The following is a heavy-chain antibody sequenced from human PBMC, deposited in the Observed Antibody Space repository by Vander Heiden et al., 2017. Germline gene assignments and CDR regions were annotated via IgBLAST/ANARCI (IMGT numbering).Heavy chain of an antibody. J-gene: IGHJ4*02. V-gene: IGHV3-48*01. D-gene: IGHD1-26*01. Sequence: EVQLVEPGGGLVPPGGPLRLPCAAASGFTFSRYNMNWVRLAPGKGPEWVSYISASSSKTYYADSVKGRFTISRDNARNSLYLQMDSLRAEDTAVYYCVRAYSGTSYGYFYWGQGTLVTVSS. CDR2: ISASSSKT. CDR3: VRAYSGTSYGYFY. CDR1: GFTFSRYN.